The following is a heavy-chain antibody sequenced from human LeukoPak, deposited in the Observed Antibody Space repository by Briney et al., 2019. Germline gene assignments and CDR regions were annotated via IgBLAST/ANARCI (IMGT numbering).Heavy chain of an antibody. CDR3: ARDDMVRGVIITGFDY. Sequence: AGGSLRLSCAASGFTVSSNYMSWVRQAPGKGLEWVSVIYSGGSTYYADSVKGRFTISTDNSKNTLYLQMNSLRAEDTAVYYCARDDMVRGVIITGFDYWGQGTLVTVSS. CDR2: IYSGGST. CDR1: GFTVSSNY. D-gene: IGHD3-10*01. J-gene: IGHJ4*02. V-gene: IGHV3-66*02.